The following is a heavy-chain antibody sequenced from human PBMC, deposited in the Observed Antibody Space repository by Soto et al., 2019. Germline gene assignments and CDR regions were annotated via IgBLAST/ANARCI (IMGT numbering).Heavy chain of an antibody. V-gene: IGHV3-48*03. CDR1: GFTFSGYG. Sequence: VHLVESGGGSVQPGGSLRLSCAASGFTFSGYGMNWVRQAPGKGLEWISYITSSGSLIYYADSLKGRFTISRDNAKNSLFLQMNSLRAEDTAVYYCATTVTTVDYWGQGTLVTVSS. CDR3: ATTVTTVDY. CDR2: ITSSGSLI. D-gene: IGHD4-17*01. J-gene: IGHJ4*02.